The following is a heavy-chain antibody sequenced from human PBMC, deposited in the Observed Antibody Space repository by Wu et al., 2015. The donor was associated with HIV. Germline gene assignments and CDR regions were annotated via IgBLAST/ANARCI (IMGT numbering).Heavy chain of an antibody. CDR3: ARDRAYYYGSGSYAPLNY. J-gene: IGHJ4*02. V-gene: IGHV1-2*02. CDR1: GYTFTGYY. CDR2: INPNSGGT. Sequence: QVQLVQSGAEVKKPGASVKVSCKASGYTFTGYYMHWVRQAPGQGLEWMGWINPNSGGTNYAQKFQGRVTMTRDTSISTAYMELSRLRSDDTAVYYCARDRAYYYGSGSYAPLNYWGQGTLVTVSS. D-gene: IGHD3-10*01.